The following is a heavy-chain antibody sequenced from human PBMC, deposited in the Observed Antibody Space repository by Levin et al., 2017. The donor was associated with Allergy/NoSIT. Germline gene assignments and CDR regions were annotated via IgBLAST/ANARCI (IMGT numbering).Heavy chain of an antibody. V-gene: IGHV3-11*01. Sequence: GESLKISCAASGFTFSDYYMSWIRQAPGKGLEWVSYISSSGSTIYYADSVKGRFTISRDNAKNSLYLQMNSLRAEDTAVYYCARVKQYYDILTGIRNWFDPWGQGTLVTVSS. CDR1: GFTFSDYY. D-gene: IGHD3-9*01. CDR3: ARVKQYYDILTGIRNWFDP. CDR2: ISSSGSTI. J-gene: IGHJ5*02.